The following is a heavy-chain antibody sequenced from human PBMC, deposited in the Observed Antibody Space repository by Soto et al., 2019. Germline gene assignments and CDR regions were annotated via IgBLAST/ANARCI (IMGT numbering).Heavy chain of an antibody. CDR3: ARVTGRYYYGMDV. V-gene: IGHV4-34*01. Sequence: QVQLQQWSVGLLKPSETLSLTCAVYGGSFSGSYWSWIGQPPGKGLEWIGEINDSGSTNYNPSLKSRVNISLDTSKNQDYLKLSSVTAADTAVYYCARVTGRYYYGMDVWGQGTTVTVSS. CDR2: INDSGST. J-gene: IGHJ6*02. CDR1: GGSFSGSY.